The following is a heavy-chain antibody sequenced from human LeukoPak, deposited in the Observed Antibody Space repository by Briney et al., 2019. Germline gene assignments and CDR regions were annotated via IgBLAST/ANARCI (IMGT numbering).Heavy chain of an antibody. J-gene: IGHJ2*01. D-gene: IGHD6-25*01. CDR1: GFTFSGSA. V-gene: IGHV3-73*01. Sequence: GVSLRLSCAASGFTFSGSAMHWVRQASGKGLEWVGRVRSKDNGYATSYTASVKGRFTISRDDSKNMAYLQMDSLKTEDTAVYFCSRTSDAAWYFDLWGRGTLVTVSS. CDR2: VRSKDNGYAT. CDR3: SRTSDAAWYFDL.